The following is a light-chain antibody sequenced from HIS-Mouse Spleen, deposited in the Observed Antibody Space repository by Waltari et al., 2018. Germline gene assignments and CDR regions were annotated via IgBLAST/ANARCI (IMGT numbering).Light chain of an antibody. Sequence: DIQMTQSPSSLSASVGDRVTITCRASQSISSYLNWYKQKPGKAPKLLIYAASSLQSGVPSRFSGSGSGTDFTLTISSLQPEDIATYYCQQSYSTPSTFGQGTKLEIK. CDR3: QQSYSTPST. CDR2: AAS. V-gene: IGKV1-39*01. CDR1: QSISSY. J-gene: IGKJ2*02.